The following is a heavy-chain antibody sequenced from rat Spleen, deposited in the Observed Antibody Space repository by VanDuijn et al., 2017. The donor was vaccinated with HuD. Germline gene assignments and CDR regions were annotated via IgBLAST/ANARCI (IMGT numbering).Heavy chain of an antibody. CDR2: IYSNGDRN. CDR3: TTANNGGFSELYYFDY. CDR1: GFTFSNYD. J-gene: IGHJ2*01. V-gene: IGHV5-27*01. D-gene: IGHD1-11*01. Sequence: EVQLVESGGGLVQPGRSLRLSCVASGFTFSNYDMAWVRQAPTKGLEWVAFIYSNGDRNYHRDSVKGRFTVSRDDAKSTLYLQMDSLRSEDTATYYCTTANNGGFSELYYFDYWGQGVMVTVSS.